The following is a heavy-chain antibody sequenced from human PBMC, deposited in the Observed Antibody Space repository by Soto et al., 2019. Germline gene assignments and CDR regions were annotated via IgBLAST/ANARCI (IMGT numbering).Heavy chain of an antibody. V-gene: IGHV3-48*01. J-gene: IGHJ6*02. CDR2: ISSGGTTI. D-gene: IGHD3-9*01. Sequence: GGSLRLSCAASGFTFSSYCMNWVRQAPGKGLEWVSYISSGGTTIYYADSLKGRFTISRDNAKNSLYLQMNSLRAEDTAVYYCTILTRAGYYYYGVDVWGQGTTVTVSS. CDR3: TILTRAGYYYYGVDV. CDR1: GFTFSSYC.